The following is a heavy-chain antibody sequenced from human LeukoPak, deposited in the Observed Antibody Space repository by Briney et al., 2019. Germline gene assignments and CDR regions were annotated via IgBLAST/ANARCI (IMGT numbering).Heavy chain of an antibody. J-gene: IGHJ4*02. Sequence: GGSLKISCKGSGYSFTSYWIGWVRQMPGKGLEWMGIIYPGDSDTRHSPSFQGQVTISADKSISTAYLQWSSLKASDTAMYYCARQVRDYGMNTLDYWGQGTLVTVSS. CDR2: IYPGDSDT. D-gene: IGHD4/OR15-4a*01. CDR3: ARQVRDYGMNTLDY. V-gene: IGHV5-51*01. CDR1: GYSFTSYW.